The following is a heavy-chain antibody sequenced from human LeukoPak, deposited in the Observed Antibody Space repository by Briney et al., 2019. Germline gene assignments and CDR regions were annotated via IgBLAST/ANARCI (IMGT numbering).Heavy chain of an antibody. J-gene: IGHJ4*02. CDR3: AKEDHFAS. Sequence: TGGSLRLSCAASGFTFDDYTMHWVRQAPGKGLEWVSGITWNSGSIGYADSVRGRFTISRDNAKNSLYLEMNRLRAEDTALYYCAKEDHFASWGQGTLVTVSS. V-gene: IGHV3-9*01. CDR1: GFTFDDYT. CDR2: ITWNSGSI.